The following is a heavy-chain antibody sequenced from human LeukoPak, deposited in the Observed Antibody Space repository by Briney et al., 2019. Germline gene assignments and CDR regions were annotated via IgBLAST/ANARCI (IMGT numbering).Heavy chain of an antibody. Sequence: GGSLRLSCAASGFNSYWMSWVRQAPGKGLEWVANIKQDGSEKYYVDSVKGRFTISRDNVKNSPYLQMNSLRAEDTAVYYCASPAYGDYALFDYWGQGTLVTVSS. D-gene: IGHD4-17*01. CDR2: IKQDGSEK. J-gene: IGHJ4*02. V-gene: IGHV3-7*01. CDR1: GFNSYW. CDR3: ASPAYGDYALFDY.